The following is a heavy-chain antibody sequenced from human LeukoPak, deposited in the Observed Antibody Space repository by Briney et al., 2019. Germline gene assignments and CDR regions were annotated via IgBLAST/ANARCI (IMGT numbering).Heavy chain of an antibody. CDR1: GYTLTELS. Sequence: VKVSCKVSGYTLTELSMHWVRQAPGKGLEWMGGFDPEDGETIYAQKFQGRVTMTEDTSTDTAYMELSSLRSEDTAVYYCATGPSYEEWELHGNDYWGQGTLVTVSS. CDR2: FDPEDGET. V-gene: IGHV1-24*01. J-gene: IGHJ4*02. CDR3: ATGPSYEEWELHGNDY. D-gene: IGHD1-26*01.